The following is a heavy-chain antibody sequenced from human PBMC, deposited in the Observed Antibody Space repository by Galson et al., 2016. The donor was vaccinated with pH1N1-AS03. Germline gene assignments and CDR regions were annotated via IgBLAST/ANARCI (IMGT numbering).Heavy chain of an antibody. Sequence: SLRLSCAASGFTLRSYAMTWVRQAPGKGLEWVSAIRTSGNYTYYAPSVKGRFTISRDSSKNTLYLQVNGLRGEDTAVYYLANGKCGWYGPYNWFDPWGQGTLVAVSS. V-gene: IGHV3-23*01. CDR1: GFTLRSYA. J-gene: IGHJ5*02. D-gene: IGHD6-19*01. CDR3: ANGKCGWYGPYNWFDP. CDR2: IRTSGNYT.